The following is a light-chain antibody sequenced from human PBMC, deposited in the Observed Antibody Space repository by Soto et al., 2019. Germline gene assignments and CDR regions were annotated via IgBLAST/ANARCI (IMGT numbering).Light chain of an antibody. J-gene: IGLJ1*01. Sequence: QLVLTQSSSASASLGSSVKPTCTLRSGHSSYIIAWHQQQPGKAPRYLMKLEGSGSYNKGSGVPDRFSGSSSGTDRYLTISNLQSEDEADYYCETWDSNTRVFGTGTKVTVL. CDR3: ETWDSNTRV. V-gene: IGLV4-60*03. CDR1: SGHSSYI. CDR2: LEGSGSY.